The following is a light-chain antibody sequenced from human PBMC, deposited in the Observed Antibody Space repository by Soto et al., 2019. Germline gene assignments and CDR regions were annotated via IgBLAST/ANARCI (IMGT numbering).Light chain of an antibody. CDR1: KNDIGVYDF. Sequence: QSGWTQPPSGSGSPGQSVTISCTGTKNDIGVYDFVSWYQHHPGKAPRLIIYEVVQRPSGVPDRFSGSKSGNTASLTVSGLQAADEADYFCKSYAGSNTYVFGSGTKVT. CDR3: KSYAGSNTYV. J-gene: IGLJ1*01. CDR2: EVV. V-gene: IGLV2-8*01.